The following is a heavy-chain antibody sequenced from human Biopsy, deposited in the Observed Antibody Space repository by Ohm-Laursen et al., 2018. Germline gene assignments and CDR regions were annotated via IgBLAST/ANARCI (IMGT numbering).Heavy chain of an antibody. V-gene: IGHV1-69*04. Sequence: SSVKGSCKASGGTFNNYGITWVRQAPGQGLEWVGRIISMVGTPKYAQKFQGRATITVDKSTSTAYLDLSSLKSEDTAVYYCARDKTVLNYYFASDVWGQGTTVTVSS. D-gene: IGHD2/OR15-2a*01. CDR1: GGTFNNYG. J-gene: IGHJ6*01. CDR2: IISMVGTP. CDR3: ARDKTVLNYYFASDV.